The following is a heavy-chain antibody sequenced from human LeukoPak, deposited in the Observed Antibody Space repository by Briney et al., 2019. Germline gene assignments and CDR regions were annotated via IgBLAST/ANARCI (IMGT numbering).Heavy chain of an antibody. V-gene: IGHV3-33*06. CDR2: IWYDGSNK. Sequence: PGGSLRLSCAASGFTFSSYGMHWVRQAPGKGLEWVAVIWYDGSNKYYADSVKGRFTISRDNSKNTLYLQMNSLRAEDTAVYYCAKDLLRSTQSGYWGQGTLVTVSS. CDR1: GFTFSSYG. J-gene: IGHJ4*02. CDR3: AKDLLRSTQSGY.